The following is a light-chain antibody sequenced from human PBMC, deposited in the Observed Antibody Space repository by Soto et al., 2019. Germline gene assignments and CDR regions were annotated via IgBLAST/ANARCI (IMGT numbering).Light chain of an antibody. CDR1: QSVSSN. CDR3: QQYNNWPPKYT. V-gene: IGKV3-15*01. CDR2: GAS. Sequence: ERVMTQSPATLSVSPGERATLSCRASQSVSSNLAWYQQKPGQAPRLLMYGASTRATGIPARFSGSGSGTEFTLTISSLQSEDFAIYYCQQYNNWPPKYTFGQGTKVDIK. J-gene: IGKJ2*01.